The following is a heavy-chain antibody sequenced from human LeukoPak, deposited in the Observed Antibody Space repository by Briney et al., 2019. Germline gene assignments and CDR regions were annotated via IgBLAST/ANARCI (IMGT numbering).Heavy chain of an antibody. V-gene: IGHV1-46*01. CDR2: INPSGGST. Sequence: ASVKVSCKASGYTFTSYYMHWVRQAPGQGLEWMGIINPSGGSTSYAQKFQGRVTTTRDTSTSTVYMELSSLRSEDTAVYYCARYCSGGSCYYGMDVWGQGTTVTVSS. D-gene: IGHD2-15*01. CDR3: ARYCSGGSCYYGMDV. CDR1: GYTFTSYY. J-gene: IGHJ6*02.